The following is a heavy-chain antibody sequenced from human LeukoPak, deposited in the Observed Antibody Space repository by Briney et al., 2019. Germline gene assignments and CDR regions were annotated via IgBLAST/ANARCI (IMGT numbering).Heavy chain of an antibody. CDR2: ISYDGSNK. CDR1: GFTFSDYA. Sequence: GGSLRLSCAASGFTFSDYAMSWVRQAPGKGLEWVAVISYDGSNKYYADSVKGRFTISRDNSKNTLYLQMNSLRAEDTAVYYCARDSSIAARGYYYYMDVWGKGTTVTVSS. D-gene: IGHD6-6*01. V-gene: IGHV3-30*04. J-gene: IGHJ6*03. CDR3: ARDSSIAARGYYYYMDV.